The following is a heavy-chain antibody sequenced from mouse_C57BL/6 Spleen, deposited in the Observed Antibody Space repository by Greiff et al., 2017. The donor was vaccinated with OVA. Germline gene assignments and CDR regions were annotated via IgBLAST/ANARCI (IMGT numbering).Heavy chain of an antibody. CDR2: INPNNGGT. CDR3: ATVYGYEGWFAY. D-gene: IGHD2-2*01. Sequence: VQLKQSGPELVKPGASVKISCKASGYTFTDYYMNWVKQSHGKSLEWIGDINPNNGGTSYNQKFKGKATLTVDKSSSTAYMELRSLTSEDSAVYYCATVYGYEGWFAYWGQGTLVTVSA. V-gene: IGHV1-26*01. CDR1: GYTFTDYY. J-gene: IGHJ3*01.